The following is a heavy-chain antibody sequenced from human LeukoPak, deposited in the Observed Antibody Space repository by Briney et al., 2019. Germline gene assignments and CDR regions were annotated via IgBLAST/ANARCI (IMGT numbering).Heavy chain of an antibody. Sequence: ASVKVSCKASGYTFTSYYMHWVRQAPGQGLEWMGIFNPSGGSTSYAQKFQGRVTMTRDTSTSTVYMELSSLRSEDTAVYYCARDYKGGSYRPYNWFDPWGQGTLVTVSS. CDR1: GYTFTSYY. CDR3: ARDYKGGSYRPYNWFDP. J-gene: IGHJ5*02. V-gene: IGHV1-46*01. D-gene: IGHD1-26*01. CDR2: FNPSGGST.